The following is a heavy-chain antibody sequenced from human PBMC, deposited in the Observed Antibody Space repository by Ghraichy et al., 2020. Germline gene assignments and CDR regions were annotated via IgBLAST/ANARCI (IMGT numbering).Heavy chain of an antibody. CDR1: GGSFSGYY. CDR2: INHSGST. J-gene: IGHJ4*02. CDR3: ARCGPDTAMVEYYFDY. Sequence: SETLSLTCAVYGGSFSGYYWSWIRQPPGKGLEWIGEINHSGSTNYNPSLKSRVTISVDTSKNQFSLKLSSVTAADTAVYYCARCGPDTAMVEYYFDYWGQGTLVTVS. D-gene: IGHD5-18*01. V-gene: IGHV4-34*01.